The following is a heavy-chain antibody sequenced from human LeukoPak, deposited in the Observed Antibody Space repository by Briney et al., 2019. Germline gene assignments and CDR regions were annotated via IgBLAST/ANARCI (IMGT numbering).Heavy chain of an antibody. V-gene: IGHV1-69*04. D-gene: IGHD3-3*01. CDR2: IIPILGIA. Sequence: SVKVSCKASGGTFSSYAISWVRQAPGQGLEWMGRIIPILGIANYAQKFQGRVTTTADKSTSTAYMELSSLRSEDTAVYYCAKERRFLEWLLYYYFDYWGQGTLVTVSS. CDR3: AKERRFLEWLLYYYFDY. J-gene: IGHJ4*02. CDR1: GGTFSSYA.